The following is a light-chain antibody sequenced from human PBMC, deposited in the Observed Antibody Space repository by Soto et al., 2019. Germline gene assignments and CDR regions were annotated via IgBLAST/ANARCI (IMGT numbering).Light chain of an antibody. J-gene: IGKJ4*01. CDR3: QQYNSYSPLP. CDR2: DAS. V-gene: IGKV1-5*01. Sequence: DIQMTQSPSTLSASVGDRVTITCRASQSISSWLAWYQQKPGKAPKLLIYDASSLESGVPTRFSGSGSGTEFTLTISSLQPDDFATYYCQQYNSYSPLPVGGGTKVEIK. CDR1: QSISSW.